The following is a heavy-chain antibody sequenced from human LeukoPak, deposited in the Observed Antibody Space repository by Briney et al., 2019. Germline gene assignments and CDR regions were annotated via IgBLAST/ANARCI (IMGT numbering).Heavy chain of an antibody. V-gene: IGHV1-46*01. CDR2: INPSNNST. J-gene: IGHJ3*02. CDR3: ARRWGYCTNGVCYSDDAFDI. Sequence: ASVKVSCKASGYTFTGYYMHWVRQAPGQGLEWMGIINPSNNSTRYAEKFQGRISMTSETSTSTVYMTLSSLTSEDTAVYYCARRWGYCTNGVCYSDDAFDIWGQGTMVTVSS. CDR1: GYTFTGYY. D-gene: IGHD2-8*01.